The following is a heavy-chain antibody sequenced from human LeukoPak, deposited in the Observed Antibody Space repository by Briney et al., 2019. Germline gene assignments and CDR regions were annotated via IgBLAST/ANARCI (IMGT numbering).Heavy chain of an antibody. J-gene: IGHJ4*02. CDR3: ARRAEYSRAHYYFDY. Sequence: SETLSLTCTVSGGSISSSRYYWGWIRQPPGKGLEWIGTIYYSGSTYYNPSLKSRVTISVDTSKYQFSLKLSSVTAADTAVYYCARRAEYSRAHYYFDYWGQGTLVTVSS. CDR1: GGSISSSRYY. CDR2: IYYSGST. V-gene: IGHV4-39*01. D-gene: IGHD6-6*01.